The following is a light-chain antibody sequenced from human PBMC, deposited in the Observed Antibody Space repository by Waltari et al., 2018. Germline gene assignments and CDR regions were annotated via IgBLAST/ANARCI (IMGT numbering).Light chain of an antibody. CDR2: GAS. J-gene: IGKJ4*01. V-gene: IGKV1-9*01. CDR3: QQLDKYPLT. CDR1: EGISTY. Sequence: IQLTQSPSSLSASVGDKVTITCRASEGISTYLAWYQQQPGKAPKLLIYGASTLKSGVPSSSSGSGSGTAFTFTISSLQPGDFASHYCQQLDKYPLTFGGGTKVEIK.